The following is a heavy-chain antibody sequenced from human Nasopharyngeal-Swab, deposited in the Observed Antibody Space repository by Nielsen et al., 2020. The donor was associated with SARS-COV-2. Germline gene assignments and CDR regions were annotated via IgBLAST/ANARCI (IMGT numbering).Heavy chain of an antibody. D-gene: IGHD1-14*01. Sequence: GESLKISCVASGFTLSNFVRHWVRQVPGAGLVWVSRIPTDDNPTTYADSVKGRFTISRDDARNTLYLQMNSLGAEDTALYYCTRDLNHKIDYWGQGTLVTVSS. CDR3: TRDLNHKIDY. V-gene: IGHV3-74*01. CDR1: GFTLSNFV. CDR2: IPTDDNPT. J-gene: IGHJ4*02.